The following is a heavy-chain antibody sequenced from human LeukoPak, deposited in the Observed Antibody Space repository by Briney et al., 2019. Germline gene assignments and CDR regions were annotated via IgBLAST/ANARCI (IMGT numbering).Heavy chain of an antibody. CDR3: ARWEMATIKNWFDP. CDR2: IYHSGST. V-gene: IGHV4-4*02. CDR1: GGSISSSNW. Sequence: PSETLSLTCAVSGGSISSSNWWSWVRQPPGKGLEWIGEIYHSGSTNYNPSLKSRVTISVDSSKNQFSLKLSSVTAADTAVYYCARWEMATIKNWFDPWGQGTLVTVSS. D-gene: IGHD5-24*01. J-gene: IGHJ5*02.